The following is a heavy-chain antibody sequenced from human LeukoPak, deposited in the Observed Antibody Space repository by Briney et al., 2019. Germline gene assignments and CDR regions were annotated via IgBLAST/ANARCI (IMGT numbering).Heavy chain of an antibody. CDR2: INPNSGGT. D-gene: IGHD3-10*01. V-gene: IGHV1-2*04. CDR1: GYTFTGYY. Sequence: ASVKVSCKASGYTFTGYYMHWVRQAPGQGLEWMGWINPNSGGTNYAQKFQGWVTMTRDTSISTAYMELSRLRSDDTAVYYCARDRALRYCYGSGNYGYYYGMDVWGKGTTVTVSS. J-gene: IGHJ6*04. CDR3: ARDRALRYCYGSGNYGYYYGMDV.